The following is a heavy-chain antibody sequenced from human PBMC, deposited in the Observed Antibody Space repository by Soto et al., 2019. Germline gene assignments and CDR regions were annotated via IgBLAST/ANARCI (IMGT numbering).Heavy chain of an antibody. CDR2: VYYTGST. V-gene: IGHV4-59*01. J-gene: IGHJ4*02. D-gene: IGHD6-19*01. CDR3: ARSVAVPGAHIDY. CDR1: GGSISGSY. Sequence: SETLSLTCSVSGGSISGSYWSWIRQSPGKGLEWLGYVYYTGSTNYSPSPRSRVSISVDTSKNEFSLRLSSVTAADTAVYFCARSVAVPGAHIDYWGQGTQVTVSS.